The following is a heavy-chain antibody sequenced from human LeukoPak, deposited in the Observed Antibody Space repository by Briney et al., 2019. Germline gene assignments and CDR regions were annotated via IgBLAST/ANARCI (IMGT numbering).Heavy chain of an antibody. CDR2: IYYSGST. J-gene: IGHJ5*02. CDR1: GGSVSSGSYY. CDR3: ARGGYGGNREDWFDP. D-gene: IGHD4-23*01. V-gene: IGHV4-61*01. Sequence: SETLSLTCTVSGGSVSSGSYYWGWIRQPPGKGREWIGYIYYSGSTNYNPSLKSRVTISVDTSKNQFSLKLSSVTAADTAVYYCARGGYGGNREDWFDPWGQGTLVTVSS.